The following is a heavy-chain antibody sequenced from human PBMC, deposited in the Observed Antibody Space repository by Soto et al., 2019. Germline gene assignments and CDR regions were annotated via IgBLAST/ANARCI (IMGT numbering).Heavy chain of an antibody. D-gene: IGHD4-17*01. CDR2: IIPILGIA. CDR3: ARDLGVPTVTTGYYYYMDV. V-gene: IGHV1-69*04. Sequence: ASVKVSCKASGGTFSSYTISWVRQAPGQGLEWMGRIIPILGIANYAQKFQGRVTITADKSTSTAYMELSSLRSEDTAVYYCARDLGVPTVTTGYYYYMDVWGKGTTVTVSS. J-gene: IGHJ6*03. CDR1: GGTFSSYT.